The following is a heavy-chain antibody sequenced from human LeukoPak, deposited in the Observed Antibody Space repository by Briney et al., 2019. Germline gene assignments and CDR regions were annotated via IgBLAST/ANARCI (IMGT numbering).Heavy chain of an antibody. CDR1: GDSMNNYY. CDR3: ARSYTSRWYYFDY. V-gene: IGHV4-59*01. J-gene: IGHJ4*02. D-gene: IGHD6-13*01. Sequence: PSETLSLTXTVSGDSMNNYYWSWIRQPQGKGLEWIGYIYYSRGTNYKPSLNSRVSISVDTSKNQFSLKLSSVTAADTAVYYCARSYTSRWYYFDYWGQGTLVTVSS. CDR2: IYYSRGT.